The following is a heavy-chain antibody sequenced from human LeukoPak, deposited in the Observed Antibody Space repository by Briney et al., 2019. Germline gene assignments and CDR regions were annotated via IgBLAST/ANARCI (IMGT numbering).Heavy chain of an antibody. CDR3: VRGSSANYDT. Sequence: GASLRLSCAASGFTFSSYAMCWVRQAPGRGLQGVSSITRSGDNAYYADSVKGRFTISRDNTKNTLHLQVNSLRAEDTAVYYCVRGSSANYDTWGQGTLVTVSS. CDR1: GFTFSSYA. J-gene: IGHJ5*02. CDR2: ITRSGDNA. D-gene: IGHD4/OR15-4a*01. V-gene: IGHV3-23*01.